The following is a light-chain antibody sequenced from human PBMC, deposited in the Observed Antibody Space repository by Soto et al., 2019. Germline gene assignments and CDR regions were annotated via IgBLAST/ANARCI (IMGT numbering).Light chain of an antibody. Sequence: DIQMTQSPSSVSASVGDRVTITCRASQDISTWLAWYQQKPGKAPKLLIYAASSLFSGVPSRFSGSGSGTDFTLTISSLQPEDSASYYCQQSYSGLVAFGQGTKVDI. V-gene: IGKV1-12*01. J-gene: IGKJ1*01. CDR1: QDISTW. CDR2: AAS. CDR3: QQSYSGLVA.